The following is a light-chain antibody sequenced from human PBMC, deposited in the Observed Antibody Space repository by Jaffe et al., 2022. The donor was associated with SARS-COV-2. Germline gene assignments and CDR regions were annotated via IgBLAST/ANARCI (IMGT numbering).Light chain of an antibody. CDR3: QQYGTSPVT. CDR2: GSS. CDR1: QSVRSSD. J-gene: IGKJ4*01. Sequence: EIVLTQSPVTLSLSPGERVTLSCRASQSVRSSDLAWYQQIPGQAPRLIIFGSSIRASGIPDRFTGSGSGTDFTLTISRLEPEDFAVYYCQQYGTSPVTFGGGTRVEIK. V-gene: IGKV3-20*01.